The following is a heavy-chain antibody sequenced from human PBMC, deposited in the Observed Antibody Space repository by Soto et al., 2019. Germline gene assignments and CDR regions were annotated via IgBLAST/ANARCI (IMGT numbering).Heavy chain of an antibody. D-gene: IGHD1-1*01. J-gene: IGHJ4*02. CDR2: IVVGSGNT. Sequence: SVKVSCKASGFTFTSSAMQWVRQARGQRLEWIGWIVVGSGNTNYAQKFQERVTITRDMSTSTAYMELSSLRSEDTAVYYCAADPYTTGTTDSWGQGTLVTVSS. CDR3: AADPYTTGTTDS. V-gene: IGHV1-58*02. CDR1: GFTFTSSA.